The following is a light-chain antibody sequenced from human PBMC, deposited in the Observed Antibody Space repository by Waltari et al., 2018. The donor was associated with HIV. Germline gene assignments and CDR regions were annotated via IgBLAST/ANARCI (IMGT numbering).Light chain of an antibody. CDR1: SSDVGGYAY. Sequence: QSALTQPRSVSGSPGQSVTISCTGASSDVGGYAYVSWYQHHPGKDPKLIIYHVTKRPSGVPDRFSGSKSCNTASLTISGLQAEDEADYYCCSYAGDSSYVFGTGTEVTV. CDR3: CSYAGDSSYV. V-gene: IGLV2-11*01. J-gene: IGLJ1*01. CDR2: HVT.